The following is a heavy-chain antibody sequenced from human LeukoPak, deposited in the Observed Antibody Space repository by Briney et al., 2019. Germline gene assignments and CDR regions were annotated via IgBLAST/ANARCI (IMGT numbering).Heavy chain of an antibody. CDR2: ISANTGKT. J-gene: IGHJ4*02. CDR1: GYTFPTYG. Sequence: ASVTVSCKASGYTFPTYGFCWVRQAPGHGLEWMGWISANTGKTDYAQKFQGRVTMTTDTSTSTAYMELRSLRPDDTAVYYCAKVAGDRMDYWGQGTLLTVSS. CDR3: AKVAGDRMDY. V-gene: IGHV1-18*01. D-gene: IGHD6-13*01.